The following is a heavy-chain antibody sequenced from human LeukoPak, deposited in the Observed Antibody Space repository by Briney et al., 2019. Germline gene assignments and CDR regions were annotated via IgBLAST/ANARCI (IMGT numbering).Heavy chain of an antibody. CDR1: GGSISSYY. CDR2: IYYSGST. D-gene: IGHD6-13*01. CDR3: ARQPIAASGGDYFDY. J-gene: IGHJ4*02. V-gene: IGHV4-59*01. Sequence: PSETLSLTRTVSGGSISSYYWSWIRQPPGKGLEWIGYIYYSGSTNYNPSLKSRVTISVDTSKNQFSLKLSSVTAADTAVYYCARQPIAASGGDYFDYWGQATMVTVSS.